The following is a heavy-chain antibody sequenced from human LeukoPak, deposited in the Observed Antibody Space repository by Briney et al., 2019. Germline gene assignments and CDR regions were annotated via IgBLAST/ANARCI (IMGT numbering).Heavy chain of an antibody. D-gene: IGHD5-18*01. Sequence: GESLKISCKGSGYSFTSYWIGWVRQMPGKGLEWMGIIYPGDSDTRYSPSFQGQVTISADKSISTAYLQWSSLKASDTAMYYCARQMYSYGYGYYYYGMDVWGQGTTVTVSS. V-gene: IGHV5-51*01. J-gene: IGHJ6*02. CDR2: IYPGDSDT. CDR3: ARQMYSYGYGYYYYGMDV. CDR1: GYSFTSYW.